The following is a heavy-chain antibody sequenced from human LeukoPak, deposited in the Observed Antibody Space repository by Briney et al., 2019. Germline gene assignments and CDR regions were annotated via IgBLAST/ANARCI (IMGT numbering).Heavy chain of an antibody. J-gene: IGHJ3*02. D-gene: IGHD3-10*01. CDR3: ATEGSESAFGI. CDR2: IPYDGSIK. Sequence: PGGSLRLSCAASGFTFSRYGMHWVRQAPGKGLEWVAFIPYDGSIKYYADSVKGRFTISRDNSKNTLYLQMNSLRAEDTAVYFCATEGSESAFGIWGQGTMVTVSS. CDR1: GFTFSRYG. V-gene: IGHV3-30*02.